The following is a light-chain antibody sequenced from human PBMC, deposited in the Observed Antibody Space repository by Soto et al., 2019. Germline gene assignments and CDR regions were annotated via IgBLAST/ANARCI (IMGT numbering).Light chain of an antibody. J-gene: IGLJ1*01. CDR1: SSNIGAGYD. CDR2: GNT. V-gene: IGLV1-40*01. Sequence: QSVLTQPPSVSGAPGQRVTISCTGSSSNIGAGYDVHWYQHLPGTAPKLLIYGNTNRPSGVPDRFSGSKSGTSASLAITGLQAEDEADYYCQSYDSSLRGFYVFGNGTKVTVL. CDR3: QSYDSSLRGFYV.